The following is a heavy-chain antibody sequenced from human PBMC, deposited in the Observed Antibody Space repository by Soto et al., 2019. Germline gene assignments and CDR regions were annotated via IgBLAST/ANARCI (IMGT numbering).Heavy chain of an antibody. Sequence: QVQLQQWGAGLLKPSETLSLTCAVYGGSFSGYYWSWIRQPPGKGLEWIGEINHSGSTNYNPSLKSRVTISVDTSKSQFSLKLGSVTAADTAVYYCARGTTVTTAGGIDYWGQGTLVTVSS. J-gene: IGHJ4*02. V-gene: IGHV4-34*01. D-gene: IGHD4-17*01. CDR1: GGSFSGYY. CDR3: ARGTTVTTAGGIDY. CDR2: INHSGST.